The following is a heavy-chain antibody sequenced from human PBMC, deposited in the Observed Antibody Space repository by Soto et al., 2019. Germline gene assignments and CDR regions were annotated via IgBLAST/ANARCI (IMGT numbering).Heavy chain of an antibody. V-gene: IGHV4-31*03. Sequence: QVQLQESGPGLVKPSQTLSLTCTVSGDSISSGPYYWTWIRQHPGKGLEWIGNIFYTGSTNYKPSLKSRVYLTVDTSKNQCSRKLTSVTAADTAIYYCARDRVRRDNKPYGMDVWGQGTTVTVSS. CDR2: IFYTGST. CDR3: ARDRVRRDNKPYGMDV. CDR1: GDSISSGPYY. D-gene: IGHD2-21*01. J-gene: IGHJ6*02.